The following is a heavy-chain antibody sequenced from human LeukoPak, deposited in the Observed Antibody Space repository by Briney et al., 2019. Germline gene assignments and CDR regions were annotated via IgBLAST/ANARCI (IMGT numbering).Heavy chain of an antibody. D-gene: IGHD6-13*01. CDR1: GFTLSTYG. J-gene: IGHJ4*02. Sequence: GRSLRLSCAASGFTLSTYGIHWVRQAPGKGLEWVAVISSDGSNKYYADSVKGRFTISRDISKNTLFLQMNSLRTEDAAVYYCAKDKSWSLDYWGQGTLVTVSS. CDR3: AKDKSWSLDY. V-gene: IGHV3-30*18. CDR2: ISSDGSNK.